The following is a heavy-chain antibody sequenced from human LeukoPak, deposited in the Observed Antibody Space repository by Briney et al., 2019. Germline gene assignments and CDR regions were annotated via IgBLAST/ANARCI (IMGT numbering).Heavy chain of an antibody. D-gene: IGHD1-26*01. Sequence: PSETLSLTCTVTGGSISGYHWNWIRQSPGKGLEWIGYIYYSGSTNYNPSLKSRVTISVDTSKNQFSLKLSSVTAADTAVYYCARREMGADFDYWGQGTLVTVSS. CDR3: ARREMGADFDY. V-gene: IGHV4-59*01. CDR1: GGSISGYH. J-gene: IGHJ4*02. CDR2: IYYSGST.